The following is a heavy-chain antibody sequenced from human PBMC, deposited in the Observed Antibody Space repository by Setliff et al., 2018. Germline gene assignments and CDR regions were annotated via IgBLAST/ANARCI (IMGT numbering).Heavy chain of an antibody. CDR3: GRGFSRIEGWGNWFDP. D-gene: IGHD2-15*01. Sequence: SETMSLTCTVSGGSVSTSGFFWGWLRQAPGKGLEWIGNIYDSGSSNYNASLKSRLIITRNTSKNQISPKLTSVTAADTAVYYCGRGFSRIEGWGNWFDPWGQGILVTVSS. J-gene: IGHJ5*02. CDR2: IYDSGSS. V-gene: IGHV4-39*01. CDR1: GGSVSTSGFF.